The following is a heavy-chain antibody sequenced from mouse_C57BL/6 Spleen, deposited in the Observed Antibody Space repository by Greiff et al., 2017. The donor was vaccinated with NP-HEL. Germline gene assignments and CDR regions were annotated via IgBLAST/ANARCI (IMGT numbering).Heavy chain of an antibody. CDR2: ISSGGSYT. CDR1: GFTFSSYG. D-gene: IGHD2-1*01. Sequence: EVKLMESGGDLVKPGGSLKLSCAASGFTFSSYGMSWVRQTPDKRLEWVATISSGGSYTYYPDSVKGRFTISRDNAKNTLYLQMSSLKSEDTAMYYCARNDGNYGSYFDYWGQGTTLTVSS. V-gene: IGHV5-6*01. CDR3: ARNDGNYGSYFDY. J-gene: IGHJ2*01.